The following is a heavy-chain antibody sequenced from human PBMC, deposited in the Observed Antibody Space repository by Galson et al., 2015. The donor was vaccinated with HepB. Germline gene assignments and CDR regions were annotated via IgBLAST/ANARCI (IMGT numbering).Heavy chain of an antibody. CDR1: GGSFSGYY. J-gene: IGHJ4*02. CDR2: INHSGST. D-gene: IGHD2-15*01. CDR3: ARGLGYCSGGSCYGRDY. Sequence: SLTCAVYGGSFSGYYWSWIRQPPGKGLEWIGEINHSGSTNYNPSLKSRVTISVDTSKNQFSLKLSSVTAADTAVYYCARGLGYCSGGSCYGRDYWGQGTLVTVSS. V-gene: IGHV4-34*01.